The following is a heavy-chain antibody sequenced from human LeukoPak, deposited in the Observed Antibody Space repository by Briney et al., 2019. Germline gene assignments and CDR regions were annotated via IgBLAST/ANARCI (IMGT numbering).Heavy chain of an antibody. CDR3: ARNLIPEQLVLNF. V-gene: IGHV4-34*01. J-gene: IGHJ4*02. CDR1: GGSFSGHY. Sequence: SETLSLTCAVYGGSFSGHYWSWIRQPPGKGLEWIGEINHSGSTNYNPSLKSRVTISVDTSKNQFSLNLRSVTPEDTAVYYCARNLIPEQLVLNFWGQGTLVTVSS. CDR2: INHSGST. D-gene: IGHD6-13*01.